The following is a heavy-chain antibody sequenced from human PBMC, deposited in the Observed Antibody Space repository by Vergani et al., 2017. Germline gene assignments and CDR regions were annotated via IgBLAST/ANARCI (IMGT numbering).Heavy chain of an antibody. Sequence: QVQLQELGPRLVKPSETLSLICSVSGYSISSGYFWGWIRQSPGKGLEWLGTIDRTGRTHLSPSLKSRLTISVDTTKNPFSLRLTSATAADTAVYFCARSRIYYGAGSPDYWGQGTLVTVSS. CDR1: GYSISSGYF. D-gene: IGHD3-10*01. J-gene: IGHJ4*02. CDR3: ARSRIYYGAGSPDY. V-gene: IGHV4-38-2*02. CDR2: IDRTGRT.